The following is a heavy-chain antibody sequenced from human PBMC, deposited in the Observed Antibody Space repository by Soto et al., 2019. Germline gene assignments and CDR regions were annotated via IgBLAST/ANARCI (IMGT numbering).Heavy chain of an antibody. CDR3: ARDATLGH. J-gene: IGHJ4*01. CDR1: GDSMDSFY. CDR2: IYYTGST. V-gene: IGHV4-59*01. Sequence: SETLSLTCTVSGDSMDSFYWNWIRQPPGKGLEWIGNIYYTGSTNYNPSLKSRVSISIDTSKNQFSLQVSSVTAADTAIYYCARDATLGHWGHGTLVT.